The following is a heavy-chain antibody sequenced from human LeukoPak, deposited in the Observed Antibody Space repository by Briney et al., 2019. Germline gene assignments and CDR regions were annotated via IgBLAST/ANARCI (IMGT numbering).Heavy chain of an antibody. Sequence: GGSLRLSCAVSGFTFSSYWMSWVRQAPGKGLEWVANIKQEGSEKTYVDSVKGRFTISRDNAKNSLYLQMNSLRAEDTAVYYCARGVSFPDYWGQGTLVTVSS. CDR1: GFTFSSYW. CDR2: IKQEGSEK. CDR3: ARGVSFPDY. J-gene: IGHJ4*02. D-gene: IGHD2-2*01. V-gene: IGHV3-7*03.